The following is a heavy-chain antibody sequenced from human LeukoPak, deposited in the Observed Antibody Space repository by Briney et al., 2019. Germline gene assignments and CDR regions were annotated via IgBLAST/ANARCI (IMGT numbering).Heavy chain of an antibody. CDR2: IYTSGST. Sequence: PSETLSLTCTVSGGSISSGSYYWSWIRQPAGKGLEWIGRIYTSGSTNYNPSLKSRVTISVDTSKNQFSLKLSSVAAADTAVYYCARERSSVTTNHKVFDYWGQGTLVTVSS. V-gene: IGHV4-61*02. CDR3: ARERSSVTTNHKVFDY. D-gene: IGHD4-17*01. CDR1: GGSISSGSYY. J-gene: IGHJ4*02.